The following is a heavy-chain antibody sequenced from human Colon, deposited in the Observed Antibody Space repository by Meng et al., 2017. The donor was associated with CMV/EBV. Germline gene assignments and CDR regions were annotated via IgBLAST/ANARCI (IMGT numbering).Heavy chain of an antibody. CDR2: IGYDGRSD. V-gene: IGHV3-33*06. J-gene: IGHJ3*02. CDR1: GFSFSSHG. Sequence: GGSLRLSCVASGFSFSSHGMHWVRQAPGKGLEWVAVIGYDGRSDSYADSVRGRFTITRDNSKNTVYLQMRSLRAEDTAVYYCAKDLPYSSGQYDGIDIWGQGTMVNVSS. D-gene: IGHD6-19*01. CDR3: AKDLPYSSGQYDGIDI.